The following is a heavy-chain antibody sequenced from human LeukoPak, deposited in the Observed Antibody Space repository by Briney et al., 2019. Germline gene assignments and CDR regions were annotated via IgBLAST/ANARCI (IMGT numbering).Heavy chain of an antibody. CDR2: ISAYNGNT. J-gene: IGHJ4*02. Sequence: GASVKVSCKASGYTFTSYGISWVRQAPGQGLEWMGWISAYNGNTNYAQKLQGRVTMTTDTSTSTAYMELRSLRSDDTAVYYCARGDCFVYDSSGHDYWGQGTLVTVSS. CDR3: ARGDCFVYDSSGHDY. D-gene: IGHD3-22*01. CDR1: GYTFTSYG. V-gene: IGHV1-18*01.